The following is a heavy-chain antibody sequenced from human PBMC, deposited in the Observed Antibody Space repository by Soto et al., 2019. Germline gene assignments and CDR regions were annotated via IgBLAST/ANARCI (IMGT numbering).Heavy chain of an antibody. CDR1: GFTFSSYA. J-gene: IGHJ4*02. D-gene: IGHD3-22*01. V-gene: IGHV3-64D*06. CDR2: ISSNGGST. Sequence: GGSLRLSCSASGFTFSSYAMHWVRQAPGKGLEYVSAISSNGGSTYYADSVKGRFTISRDNSKNTLYLQMSSLRAEDTAVYYCVKSNYDSSGYYDYWGQGTLVTVSS. CDR3: VKSNYDSSGYYDY.